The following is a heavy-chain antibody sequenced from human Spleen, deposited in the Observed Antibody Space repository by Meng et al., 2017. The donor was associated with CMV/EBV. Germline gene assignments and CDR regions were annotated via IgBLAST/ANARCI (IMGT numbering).Heavy chain of an antibody. CDR2: INHSGST. Sequence: SETLSLTCAVYGGSFSGYYWSWIRQPPGKGLEWIGEINHSGSTNYNPSLKSRVTISVDTSKNQFSLKLSSVTAADTAVYYCARGYDSSGFETDYWGQGTLVTVS. CDR1: GGSFSGYY. D-gene: IGHD3-22*01. CDR3: ARGYDSSGFETDY. J-gene: IGHJ4*02. V-gene: IGHV4-34*01.